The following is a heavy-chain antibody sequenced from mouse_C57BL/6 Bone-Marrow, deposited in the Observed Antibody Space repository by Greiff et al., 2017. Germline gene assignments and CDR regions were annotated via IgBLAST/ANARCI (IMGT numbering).Heavy chain of an antibody. V-gene: IGHV1-55*01. CDR2: IYPGSGST. CDR1: GYTFTSYW. Sequence: QVQLQQPGAELVKPGASVKMSCKASGYTFTSYWITWVKQRPGQGLEWIGDIYPGSGSTNYNEKFKSKATLTVDTASSTAYMQLSSLTSEDTAVYYCARPYYSNYWYFDVWGTGTTVTVSS. D-gene: IGHD2-5*01. J-gene: IGHJ1*03. CDR3: ARPYYSNYWYFDV.